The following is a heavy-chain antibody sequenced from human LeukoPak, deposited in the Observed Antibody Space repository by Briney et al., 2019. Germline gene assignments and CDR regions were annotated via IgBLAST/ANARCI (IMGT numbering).Heavy chain of an antibody. CDR2: INPNSGGT. CDR1: GYTFTGYY. D-gene: IGHD4-17*01. J-gene: IGHJ5*02. Sequence: ASVKVSCKASGYTFTGYYMHWVRQAPGQGLEWMGWINPNSGGTNYAQKFQGRVTMTRDTSISTAYMELSRLRSDDTAVYYCARTPKTTVTTRWLDPWGQGTLVTVSS. V-gene: IGHV1-2*02. CDR3: ARTPKTTVTTRWLDP.